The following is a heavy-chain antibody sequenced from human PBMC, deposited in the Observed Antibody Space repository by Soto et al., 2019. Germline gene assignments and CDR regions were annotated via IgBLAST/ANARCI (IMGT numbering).Heavy chain of an antibody. CDR3: ARGYSLRNIVVVPAARGYYYYYGMDV. Sequence: GASVKVSCKASGGTFSSYAISWVRQAPGQGIEWMGGVIPIFGTANYAQKFQGRVTITADESTSTAYMELSSLRSEDTAVYYCARGYSLRNIVVVPAARGYYYYYGMDVWGQGTTVTVSS. D-gene: IGHD2-2*01. CDR1: GGTFSSYA. V-gene: IGHV1-69*13. J-gene: IGHJ6*02. CDR2: VIPIFGTA.